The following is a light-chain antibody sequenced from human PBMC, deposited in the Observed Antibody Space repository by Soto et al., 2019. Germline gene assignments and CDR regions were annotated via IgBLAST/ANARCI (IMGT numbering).Light chain of an antibody. Sequence: DIQITQSPASLSSYLGDRVTITCRASQSISTYLNWYQQKSGKAPNLLIFAASTLQRGVPSRFSGSGFGTEFTLTISSLQPEDFATYYCQQSHSTPLTFGGGTKVDIK. CDR2: AAS. CDR3: QQSHSTPLT. CDR1: QSISTY. V-gene: IGKV1-39*01. J-gene: IGKJ4*01.